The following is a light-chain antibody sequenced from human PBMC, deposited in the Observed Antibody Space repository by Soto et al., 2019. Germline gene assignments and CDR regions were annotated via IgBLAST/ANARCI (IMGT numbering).Light chain of an antibody. CDR1: SSDVGDYNY. CDR3: SSYTSSSVYV. CDR2: DVS. Sequence: QSALTQPASVSGSPVQSITISCTGTSSDVGDYNYVSWYQQHPGKAPKLMIYDVSNRPSGVSNRFSGSKSGNTASLTISGLQGEDEADYYCSSYTSSSVYVFGTGAKVTLL. V-gene: IGLV2-14*01. J-gene: IGLJ1*01.